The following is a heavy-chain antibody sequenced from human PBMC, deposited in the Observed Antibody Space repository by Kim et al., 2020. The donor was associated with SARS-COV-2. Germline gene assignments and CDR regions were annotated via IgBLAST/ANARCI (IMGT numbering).Heavy chain of an antibody. CDR3: ARVNGFYYYGMDV. CDR1: GGSISSSNW. CDR2: IYHSGST. Sequence: SETLSLTCAVSGGSISSSNWWSWVRQPPGKGLEWIGEIYHSGSTNYNPSLKSRVTISVDKSKNQFSLKLSSVTAADTAVYYCARVNGFYYYGMDVWGQGTTVTVSS. V-gene: IGHV4-4*02. J-gene: IGHJ6*02.